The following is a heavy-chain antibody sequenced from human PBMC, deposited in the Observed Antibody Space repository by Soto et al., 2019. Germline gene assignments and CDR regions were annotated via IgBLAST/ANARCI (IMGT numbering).Heavy chain of an antibody. CDR3: ARGSYYYDSSGYYN. D-gene: IGHD3-22*01. Sequence: QVQLQESGPGLVKPSETLSLTCTVSGGSISSYYWSWIRQPPGKGLEWIGYIYYSGSTNYNPSLKSRVTISVDTSKNQFSLKLSSVTAADTAVYYCARGSYYYDSSGYYNWGQGTLVTVSS. CDR1: GGSISSYY. CDR2: IYYSGST. V-gene: IGHV4-59*01. J-gene: IGHJ4*02.